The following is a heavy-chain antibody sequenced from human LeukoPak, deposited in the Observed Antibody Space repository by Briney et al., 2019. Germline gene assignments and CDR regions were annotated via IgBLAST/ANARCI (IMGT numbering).Heavy chain of an antibody. V-gene: IGHV3-23*01. CDR2: ISGSGDNT. Sequence: GGSLRLSCAASGFTFSSYAMSWVRQAPGKGLEWVSAISGSGDNTYYADSVKGRFTIPRDNSKNTLYLQMNSLRAEDTAVYYCARRQGGYYYGMDVWGQGTTVTVSS. J-gene: IGHJ6*02. D-gene: IGHD3-16*01. CDR1: GFTFSSYA. CDR3: ARRQGGYYYGMDV.